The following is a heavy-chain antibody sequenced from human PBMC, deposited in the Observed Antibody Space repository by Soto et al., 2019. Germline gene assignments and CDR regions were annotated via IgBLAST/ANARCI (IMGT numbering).Heavy chain of an antibody. J-gene: IGHJ4*02. D-gene: IGHD3-22*01. CDR3: ARYFDRGDYYFDY. CDR1: GYTFSHYI. V-gene: IGHV1-3*01. CDR2: ISADSGDT. Sequence: QVQLVQSGAEVRKPGASVKVSCKASGYTFSHYIMHWVRQAPGQRLEWMGWISADSGDTKYSQNFQGRITITRDTSASTVYMELSSLGSEDTAVYYCARYFDRGDYYFDYWGQGTLVTVSS.